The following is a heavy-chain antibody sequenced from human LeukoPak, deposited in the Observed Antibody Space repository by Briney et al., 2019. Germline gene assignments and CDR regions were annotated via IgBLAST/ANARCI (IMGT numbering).Heavy chain of an antibody. J-gene: IGHJ3*02. CDR3: ARGRYCSADICTGGDSFDI. D-gene: IGHD2-15*01. CDR2: KYARGNS. CDR1: GGSISNYY. V-gene: IGHV4-4*07. Sequence: TSETLSLTYTVSGGSISNYYWSWIRQPAGKGLEWIGRKYARGNSNYNPPVQSRVTMSVDTSKNQLSLKLRSVTAADTAVYYCARGRYCSADICTGGDSFDIWGQGTMVSVSS.